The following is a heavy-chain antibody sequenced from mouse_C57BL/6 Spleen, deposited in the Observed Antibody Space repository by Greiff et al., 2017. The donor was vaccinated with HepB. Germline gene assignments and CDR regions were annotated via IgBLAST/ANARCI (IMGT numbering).Heavy chain of an antibody. Sequence: VQLQQSGPELVKPGASVKISCKASGYAFSSSWMNWVKQRPGTGLEWIGRIYPGDGDTNYNGKFKGKVTLTEAKSSSTAYMQRSSLTSEDSAVYFCARSTMVTTGDWYFYVWGTGTTVTVSS. CDR3: ARSTMVTTGDWYFYV. V-gene: IGHV1-82*01. D-gene: IGHD2-2*01. CDR1: GYAFSSSW. J-gene: IGHJ1*03. CDR2: IYPGDGDT.